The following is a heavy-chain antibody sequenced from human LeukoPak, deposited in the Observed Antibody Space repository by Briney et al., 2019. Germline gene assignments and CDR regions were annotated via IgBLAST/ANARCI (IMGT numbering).Heavy chain of an antibody. D-gene: IGHD1-1*01. V-gene: IGHV3-21*01. J-gene: IGHJ4*02. CDR1: GFTFSSYS. CDR3: ARVQDXXXRYSTXXXDX. Sequence: GGSLRLSCAASGFTFSSYSMNWVRQAPGKGLEWVSSISSSSSYIYYADSVKGRFTISRDNAKNSLYLQMNSLRAEDTAVYYCARVQDXXXRYSTXXXDXXGXGTLVTVSS. CDR2: ISSSSSYI.